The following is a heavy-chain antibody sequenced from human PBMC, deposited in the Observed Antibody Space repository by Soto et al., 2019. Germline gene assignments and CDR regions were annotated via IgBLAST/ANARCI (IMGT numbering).Heavy chain of an antibody. J-gene: IGHJ3*02. CDR1: GFTFSSYW. Sequence: EVQLVESGGGLVQPGGSLRLSCAASGFTFSSYWMSWVRQAPGKGLEWVANIKQDGSEKYYVDSVKGRFTISRDNAKNSLYLQMNSLRAEDTAVYYCACDPPSYYDILTGYYGDASDIWGQGTMVTASS. CDR3: ACDPPSYYDILTGYYGDASDI. D-gene: IGHD3-9*01. CDR2: IKQDGSEK. V-gene: IGHV3-7*01.